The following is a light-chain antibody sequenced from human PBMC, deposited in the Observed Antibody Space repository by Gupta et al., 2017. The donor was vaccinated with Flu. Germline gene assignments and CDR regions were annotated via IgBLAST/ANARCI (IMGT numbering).Light chain of an antibody. CDR3: HQYSTSPLT. V-gene: IGKV4-1*01. CDR2: WAS. CDR1: QSVFYSSNNRNY. J-gene: IGKJ4*01. Sequence: NCKSSQSVFYSSNNRNYLAWYQQKPGQPPKLLIYWASSREYGVPDRFGGSGSGTDFTLTISSLQAEDVAVYYCHQYSTSPLTFGGGTKVEIK.